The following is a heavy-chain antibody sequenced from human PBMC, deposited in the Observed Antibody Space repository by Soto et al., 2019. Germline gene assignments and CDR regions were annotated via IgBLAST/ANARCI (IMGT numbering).Heavy chain of an antibody. CDR2: IYTSGST. CDR3: ARGFKDIVVVVAANAFDI. Sequence: PSETLSLTCTVSGGSISSYYWSWIRQPAGEGLEWIGRIYTSGSTNYNPSLKGRVTMSVDTSKNQFSLKLSSVTAADTAVYYCARGFKDIVVVVAANAFDIWGQGTMVTVSS. D-gene: IGHD2-15*01. CDR1: GGSISSYY. J-gene: IGHJ3*02. V-gene: IGHV4-4*07.